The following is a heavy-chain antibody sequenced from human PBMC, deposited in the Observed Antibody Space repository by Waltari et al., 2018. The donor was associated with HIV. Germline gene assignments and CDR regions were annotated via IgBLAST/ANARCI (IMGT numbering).Heavy chain of an antibody. V-gene: IGHV4-39*07. CDR2: IYYSGIT. CDR1: GGSISSSSYY. Sequence: QLQLQESGPGLVKPSETLSLTCTVSGGSISSSSYYWGWIRQPPGKGLEWIGSIYYSGITYYNPALRSRVTISVDTSKNQFSLKLSSVTAADTAVYYCARDKWITIFVRRGFDPWGQGTLVTVSS. D-gene: IGHD3-3*01. CDR3: ARDKWITIFVRRGFDP. J-gene: IGHJ5*02.